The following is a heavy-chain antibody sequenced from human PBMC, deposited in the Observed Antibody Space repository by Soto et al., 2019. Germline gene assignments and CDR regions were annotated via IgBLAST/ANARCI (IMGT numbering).Heavy chain of an antibody. D-gene: IGHD4-4*01. CDR3: CVIKRRDQYSTSGYWFDP. J-gene: IGHJ5*02. V-gene: IGHV3-15*01. Sequence: PGGSLRLSCAASGFTFSHAWMSWVCQAPGKGLEWVGRIKSKADGETKDYGAPVRGRFTISRDDSQDILYLHMNSLRIEDTAVYYCCVIKRRDQYSTSGYWFDPWGPGTLVTVSS. CDR2: IKSKADGETK. CDR1: GFTFSHAW.